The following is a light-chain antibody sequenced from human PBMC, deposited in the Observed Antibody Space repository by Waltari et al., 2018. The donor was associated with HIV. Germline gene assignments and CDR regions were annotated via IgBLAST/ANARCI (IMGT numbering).Light chain of an antibody. CDR2: NTF. V-gene: IGKV3-11*01. CDR3: QQRRNWPT. Sequence: EIVLTQSPATLSLSPGERATLSCRASQSVSGYLAWYQQKPGQAPRLLIHNTFNRGTGIPARFSGSGSGTDFTLTISSLEPEDFAVYYCQQRRNWPTFGQGTRLEIK. J-gene: IGKJ5*01. CDR1: QSVSGY.